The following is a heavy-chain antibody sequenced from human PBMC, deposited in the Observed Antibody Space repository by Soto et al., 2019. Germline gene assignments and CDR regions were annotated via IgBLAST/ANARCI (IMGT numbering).Heavy chain of an antibody. J-gene: IGHJ5*02. CDR3: ARDRTDSGYYTNWLNP. CDR1: GGTFGSDA. V-gene: IGHV1-69*06. CDR2: IIPIFGTT. D-gene: IGHD3-22*01. Sequence: ASVKVSCKASGGTFGSDAITWVRQAPGQGLEWVGRIIPIFGTTNYAQNLQGRVTISADKSTLTSYMELHNLTSDDTALYYCARDRTDSGYYTNWLNPWGQGTQVTVSS.